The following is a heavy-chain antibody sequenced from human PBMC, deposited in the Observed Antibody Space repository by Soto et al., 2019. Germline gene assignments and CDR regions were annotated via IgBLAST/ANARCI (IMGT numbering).Heavy chain of an antibody. Sequence: TSETLSLTCTFSGCSISSYYWILIRQSPGKGLEWIGYTHDSGSTNYNPSLKSRVTMSVDTSKNQFSLKLSSVTAADTAVHYCASSDLDYDYVWGSYRSYFDYWGQGTLVTVSS. J-gene: IGHJ4*02. CDR2: THDSGST. CDR3: ASSDLDYDYVWGSYRSYFDY. V-gene: IGHV4-59*08. D-gene: IGHD3-16*02. CDR1: GCSISSYY.